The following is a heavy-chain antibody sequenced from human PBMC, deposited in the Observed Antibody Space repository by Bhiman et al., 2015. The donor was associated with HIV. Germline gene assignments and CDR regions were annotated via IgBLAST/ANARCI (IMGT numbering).Heavy chain of an antibody. CDR2: IWYDGSNQ. V-gene: IGHV3-33*06. CDR1: GFTFSSYG. J-gene: IGHJ3*02. CDR3: AKDQGRITISGVVIRSNAFDS. D-gene: IGHD3-3*01. Sequence: QVQLVESGGGVVQPGRSLRLSCAASGFTFSSYGMHWVRQAPGKGLEWVAVIWYDGSNQYYADSVKGRYTISRDNSKNTLYLQMNSLRAEDTAVYYCAKDQGRITISGVVIRSNAFDSWGQGTMVTVSS.